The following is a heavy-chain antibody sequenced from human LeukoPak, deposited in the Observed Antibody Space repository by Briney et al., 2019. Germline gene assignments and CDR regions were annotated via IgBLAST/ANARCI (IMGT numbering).Heavy chain of an antibody. V-gene: IGHV1-18*01. J-gene: IGHJ4*02. CDR3: ARSQSGSYGDEVVY. CDR1: GYTFTSYG. CDR2: ISAYNGNT. D-gene: IGHD1-26*01. Sequence: GASVKVSCKASGYTFTSYGISWVRQASGQGLEWMGWISAYNGNTNYAQKLQGRVTMTTDTSTSTAYMELRSLRSDDTAVYYCARSQSGSYGDEVVYWGQGTLVTVSS.